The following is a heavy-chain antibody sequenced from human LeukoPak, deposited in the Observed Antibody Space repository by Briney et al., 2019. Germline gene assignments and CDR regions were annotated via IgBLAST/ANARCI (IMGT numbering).Heavy chain of an antibody. V-gene: IGHV3-33*01. J-gene: IGHJ6*03. CDR2: IWYDGSNK. Sequence: GRSLRLFCAASGFTFSSYGMHWVRQAPGKGLEWVAVIWYDGSNKCYADSVKGRFTISRDNSKNTLYLQMNSLRAEDTAVYYCARGYCSSTSCYRVGYMDVWGKGTTVTVSS. CDR1: GFTFSSYG. CDR3: ARGYCSSTSCYRVGYMDV. D-gene: IGHD2-2*02.